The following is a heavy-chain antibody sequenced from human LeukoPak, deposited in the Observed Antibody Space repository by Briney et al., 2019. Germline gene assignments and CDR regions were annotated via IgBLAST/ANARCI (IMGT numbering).Heavy chain of an antibody. J-gene: IGHJ2*01. CDR2: IYTSGST. Sequence: SETLSLTCTVSGGSISSYYWSWIPQPPGKGLEWIGYIYTSGSTNYNPSLKSRVTISVDTSKNQFSLKLSSVTAADTAVYYCARGRGNWYFDLWGRGTLVTVSS. V-gene: IGHV4-4*09. CDR1: GGSISSYY. CDR3: ARGRGNWYFDL.